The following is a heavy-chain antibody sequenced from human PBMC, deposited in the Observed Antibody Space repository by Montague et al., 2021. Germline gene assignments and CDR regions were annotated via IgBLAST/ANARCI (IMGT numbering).Heavy chain of an antibody. J-gene: IGHJ4*01. V-gene: IGHV3-21*01. Sequence: SLRLSCSASGFTFSYYSMLWVRQAPGQGLQWVSYIDSSSSYIFYVDSVKGRFTISRDNAKNSLSLQINSLRAEDTGVYYCARYEVASRRSSIDYWGRGTLVTVSS. CDR3: ARYEVASRRSSIDY. D-gene: IGHD6-6*01. CDR1: GFTFSYYS. CDR2: IDSSSSYI.